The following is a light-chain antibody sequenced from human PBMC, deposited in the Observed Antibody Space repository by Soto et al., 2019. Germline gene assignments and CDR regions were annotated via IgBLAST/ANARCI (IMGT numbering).Light chain of an antibody. V-gene: IGKV4-1*01. CDR3: QQYQSIPFT. J-gene: IGKJ3*01. CDR2: WSS. Sequence: DIVMTQSPDSLALSLGERATINCRSSQSVLHSSHGNSYLAWYQQKPGQPPRLLIYWSSTRESGVPDRFSGSGSGTDFTLTVSSLQAEDAAVYYCQQYQSIPFTFGPGTKVHI. CDR1: QSVLHSSHGNSY.